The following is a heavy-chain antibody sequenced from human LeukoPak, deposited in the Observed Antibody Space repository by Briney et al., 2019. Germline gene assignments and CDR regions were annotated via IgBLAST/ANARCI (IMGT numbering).Heavy chain of an antibody. J-gene: IGHJ6*03. V-gene: IGHV4-4*07. CDR3: ARDRSSLITRRYYYYMDV. D-gene: IGHD6-13*01. Sequence: SETLSLTCTVSGGSISSYYWSWIRQPAGKGLEWIGRIYTSGSTNYNPSLKSRVTMSVDTSKNQFSLKLSSVTAADTAVYYCARDRSSLITRRYYYYMDVWGKGTTVTVSS. CDR2: IYTSGST. CDR1: GGSISSYY.